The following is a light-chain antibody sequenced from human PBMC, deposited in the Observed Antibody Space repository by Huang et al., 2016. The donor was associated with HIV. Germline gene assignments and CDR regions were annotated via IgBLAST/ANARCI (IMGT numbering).Light chain of an antibody. CDR3: QQYNNWPPIT. V-gene: IGKV3-15*01. CDR2: GAS. J-gene: IGKJ5*01. Sequence: EIVMTQSPVTLSVSPGERATLSCRASQSVSSNLAWYQQKPGQPPRLLIYGASTRATGVPARFSGSGSGTEFTLTISSLQSEDFALYYCQQYNNWPPITFGQGTRLEIK. CDR1: QSVSSN.